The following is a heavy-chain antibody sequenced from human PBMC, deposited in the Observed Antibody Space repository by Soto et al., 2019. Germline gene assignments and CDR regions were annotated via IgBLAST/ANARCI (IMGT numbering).Heavy chain of an antibody. CDR1: GYPVTAYY. CDR2: INPATGAA. V-gene: IGHV1-2*02. J-gene: IGHJ3*02. D-gene: IGHD3-3*01. CDR3: ARGGGVGVAGSAAFDM. Sequence: QLHLVQSGAVVKKPGASVTVSCSASGYPVTAYYMHWVRQAPGRGLEWMGGINPATGAAKYTQTFQGRVTMTRDTSTSTVFMELSGLTSXXXXXXXWARGGGVGVAGSAAFDMWGQGTLVTVSS.